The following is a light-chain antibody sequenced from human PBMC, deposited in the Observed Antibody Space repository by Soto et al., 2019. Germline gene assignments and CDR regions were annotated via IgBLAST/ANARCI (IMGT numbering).Light chain of an antibody. CDR2: EAS. Sequence: EIVLAQSPATLSLSPGERATLSCRASQSLGNLLPWYQQKPDQAPRLLIFEASTRATGVPVRISGSGSGTDFTLTISSLEPEDFAVYYCQQYKNWPPPTFGGGTKLQIK. CDR1: QSLGNL. J-gene: IGKJ4*01. CDR3: QQYKNWPPPT. V-gene: IGKV3-11*01.